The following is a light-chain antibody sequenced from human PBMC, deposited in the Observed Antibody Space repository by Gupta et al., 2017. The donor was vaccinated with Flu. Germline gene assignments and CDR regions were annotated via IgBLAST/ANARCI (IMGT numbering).Light chain of an antibody. CDR1: QSVRDY. CDR2: DAS. Sequence: EIVLTQSPAALSSSPGERATLSCRASQSVRDYLAWYHQRPGQSPRLLIYDASNRATDVPARFNASGSETDFTLTISGLEPEDSGVYYCQQRNNWPLTFGGGTKVEIK. CDR3: QQRNNWPLT. V-gene: IGKV3-11*01. J-gene: IGKJ4*01.